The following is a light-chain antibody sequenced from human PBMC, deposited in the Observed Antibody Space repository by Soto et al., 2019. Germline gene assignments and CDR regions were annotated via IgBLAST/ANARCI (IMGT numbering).Light chain of an antibody. CDR1: GSDICGYNY. V-gene: IGLV2-14*03. CDR3: SSYRASSTTHYV. Sequence: QSALTQPASLSGSPGQSITISCTGTGSDICGYNYVSWYQQHPGKAPKLIIHDVTNRPSGVSDRFFGSKSGNTASLTISGLQAEDEADYYCSSYRASSTTHYVFGTGTKLTVL. J-gene: IGLJ1*01. CDR2: DVT.